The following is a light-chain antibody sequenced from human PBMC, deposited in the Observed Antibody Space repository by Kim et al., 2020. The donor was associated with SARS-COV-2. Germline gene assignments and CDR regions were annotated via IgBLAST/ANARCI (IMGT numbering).Light chain of an antibody. J-gene: IGLJ2*01. CDR2: QNT. V-gene: IGLV3-1*01. Sequence: SYELTQPPSVPVSPGQTASITCSGDKLGDKYACWYQQKPGQSPVLVIYQNTKRLSGIPERFSGSNSGNTATLTISGTQAMDEAAYYCQAWDSSTGVVFGGGTQLTVL. CDR1: KLGDKY. CDR3: QAWDSSTGVV.